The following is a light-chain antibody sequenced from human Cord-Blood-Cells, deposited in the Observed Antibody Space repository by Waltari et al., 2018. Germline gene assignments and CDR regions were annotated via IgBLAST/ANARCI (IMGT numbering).Light chain of an antibody. V-gene: IGLV2-23*01. CDR3: CSYAGSNWV. J-gene: IGLJ3*02. Sequence: QSALTQPASVSGSPGQSITISCTGTSSDVGSYNLVSWYQQHPGKAPKLMIYEGSKRPSGVSNRCSGSKSGNTASLTISGRQAEDEADYYCCSYAGSNWVFGGGTKLTVL. CDR1: SSDVGSYNL. CDR2: EGS.